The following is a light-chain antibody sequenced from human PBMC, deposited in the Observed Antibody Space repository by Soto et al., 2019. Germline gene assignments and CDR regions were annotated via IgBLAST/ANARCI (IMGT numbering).Light chain of an antibody. CDR2: GAS. Sequence: EIIMTQSPATLSVSPGERATLSCRASESVSSNLAWYQQKPGQAPRLLIYGASTRATDIPPRFSGSGSGTEFTLSISSLQSTDFAVYYCQQYYDWPSLTFGGGTKVEIK. V-gene: IGKV3-15*01. CDR3: QQYYDWPSLT. CDR1: ESVSSN. J-gene: IGKJ4*01.